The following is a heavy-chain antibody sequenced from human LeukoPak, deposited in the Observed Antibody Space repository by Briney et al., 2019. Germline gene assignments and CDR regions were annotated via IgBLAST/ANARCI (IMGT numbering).Heavy chain of an antibody. Sequence: GGSLRLSCAASGFTFSSYGMHLVRQAPGKGLEWVAFIRSDGSSKHYADSVKGRFTISRDNSYSTLNVQMNSLRAEDTAVYYCAKGVNGYLDYWGQGTLVTVSS. V-gene: IGHV3-30*02. CDR3: AKGVNGYLDY. CDR2: IRSDGSSK. CDR1: GFTFSSYG. D-gene: IGHD3-10*01. J-gene: IGHJ4*02.